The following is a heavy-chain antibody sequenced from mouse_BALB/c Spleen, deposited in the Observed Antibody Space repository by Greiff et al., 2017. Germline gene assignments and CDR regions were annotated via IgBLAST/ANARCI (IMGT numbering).Heavy chain of an antibody. CDR3: TREKGYDVDFDY. CDR2: IYPGNSDT. J-gene: IGHJ2*01. D-gene: IGHD2-14*01. Sequence: EVQLQQSGTVLARPGASVKMSCKASGYTFTSYWMHWVKQRPGQGLEWIGAIYPGNSDTSYNQKFKGKAKLTAVTSTSTPYMELSSLTNEDSAVYYCTREKGYDVDFDYWGQGTTLTVSS. CDR1: GYTFTSYW. V-gene: IGHV1-5*01.